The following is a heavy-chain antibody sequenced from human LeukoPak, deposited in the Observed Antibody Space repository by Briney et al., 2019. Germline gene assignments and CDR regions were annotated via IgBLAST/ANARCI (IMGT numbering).Heavy chain of an antibody. D-gene: IGHD3-22*01. CDR2: IIPIFGTA. V-gene: IGHV1-69*13. CDR3: AREGYYDSSGYYHFDY. CDR1: GGTFSSYA. J-gene: IGHJ4*02. Sequence: PVKVSCKASGGTFSSYAISWVRQAPGQGLEWMGGIIPIFGTANYAQKFQGRVTITADESTSTAYMELSSLRSEDTAVYYCAREGYYDSSGYYHFDYWGQGTLVTVSS.